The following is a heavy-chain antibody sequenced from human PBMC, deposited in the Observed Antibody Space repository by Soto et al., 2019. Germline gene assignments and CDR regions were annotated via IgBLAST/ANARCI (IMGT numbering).Heavy chain of an antibody. CDR2: INAGNGNT. J-gene: IGHJ6*02. CDR1: GYTFTSYA. V-gene: IGHV1-3*01. CDR3: ARETRGYSYGYVYYGMDV. Sequence: ASVKVSCKASGYTFTSYAMHWVRQAPGQGLEWMGWINAGNGNTKYSQKFQGRVTITRDTSASTAYMELSSLRSEDTAVYYCARETRGYSYGYVYYGMDVWGQGTTVTVSS. D-gene: IGHD5-18*01.